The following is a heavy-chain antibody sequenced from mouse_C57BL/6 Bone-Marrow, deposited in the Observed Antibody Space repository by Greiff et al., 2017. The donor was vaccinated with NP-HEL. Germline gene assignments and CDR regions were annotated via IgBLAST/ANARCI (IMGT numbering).Heavy chain of an antibody. D-gene: IGHD2-1*01. CDR1: GYTFTDYY. CDR2: INPYNGGT. J-gene: IGHJ1*03. CDR3: ARRVTRYFDV. V-gene: IGHV1-19*01. Sequence: VQLQQSGPVLVKPGASVKMSCKASGYTFTDYYMNWVKQSHGKSLEWIGVINPYNGGTSYNQKFKGKATLTVDKSSSTAYMELNSLTSEDSAVYYCARRVTRYFDVWGTGTTVTVSS.